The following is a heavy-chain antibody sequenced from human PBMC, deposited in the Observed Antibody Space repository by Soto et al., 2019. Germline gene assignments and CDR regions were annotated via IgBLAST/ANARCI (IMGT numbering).Heavy chain of an antibody. V-gene: IGHV3-21*01. Sequence: GGSLRLSCAASGFTFSSYSMNWVRQAPGKGLEWVSSISSSSSYIYYADSVKGRFTISRDNAKNSLYLQMNSLRAEDTAVYYCARDSSSGWSLYFDYWGQGTLVTVSS. CDR2: ISSSSSYI. J-gene: IGHJ4*02. D-gene: IGHD6-19*01. CDR3: ARDSSSGWSLYFDY. CDR1: GFTFSSYS.